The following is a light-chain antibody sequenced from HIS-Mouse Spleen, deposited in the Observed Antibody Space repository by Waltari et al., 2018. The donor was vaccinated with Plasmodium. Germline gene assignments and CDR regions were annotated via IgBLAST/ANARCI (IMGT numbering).Light chain of an antibody. V-gene: IGLV3-1*01. Sequence: SYELTQPPSVSVSPGQTASITCSGDKLGAKYACWYQQKPGQSPVLVIYQDSKRPSGIPERFSGSNSGNTATLTISGTHAMDEADYYCQAWDSSTAVFGGGTKLTVL. CDR2: QDS. CDR1: KLGAKY. J-gene: IGLJ3*02. CDR3: QAWDSSTAV.